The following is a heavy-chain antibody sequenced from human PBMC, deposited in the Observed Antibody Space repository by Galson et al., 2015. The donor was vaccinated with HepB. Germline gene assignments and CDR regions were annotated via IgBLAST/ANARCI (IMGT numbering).Heavy chain of an antibody. Sequence: SVKVSCKASGYTFTSYGISWVRQAPGQGLEWMGWISAYNGNTNYAQKLQGRVTMTTDTSTSTAYMELRSLRSDDTAVYYCARTPGIAAAGTSIPRYYYYYYMDVWGKGTTVTVSS. CDR3: ARTPGIAAAGTSIPRYYYYYYMDV. V-gene: IGHV1-18*01. D-gene: IGHD6-13*01. CDR2: ISAYNGNT. J-gene: IGHJ6*03. CDR1: GYTFTSYG.